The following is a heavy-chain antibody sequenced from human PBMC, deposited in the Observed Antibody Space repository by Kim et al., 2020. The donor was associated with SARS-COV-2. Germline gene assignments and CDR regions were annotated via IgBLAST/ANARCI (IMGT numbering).Heavy chain of an antibody. Sequence: SETLSLTCAVYGGSFSGYYWSWIRQPPGKGLEWIGEINHSGSTNYNPSLKSRVTISVDTSKNQFSLKLSSVTAADTAVYYCARGYCSSTSCYNFHYYYG. D-gene: IGHD2-2*01. CDR1: GGSFSGYY. J-gene: IGHJ6*01. CDR3: ARGYCSSTSCYNFHYYYG. CDR2: INHSGST. V-gene: IGHV4-34*01.